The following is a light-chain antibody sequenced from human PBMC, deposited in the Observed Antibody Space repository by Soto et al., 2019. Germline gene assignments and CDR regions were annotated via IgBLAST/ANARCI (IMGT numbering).Light chain of an antibody. CDR1: QSVSSF. CDR2: DAS. Sequence: EIVLTQSPATLSLSPGERATLSCRASQSVSSFLAWYQQKPGQAPRLLIYDASNRATDTPARFSGSGSGTDFTLTISSLEPEDSAIYFCQQRSGWPPTFGGGTKV. V-gene: IGKV3-11*01. J-gene: IGKJ4*01. CDR3: QQRSGWPPT.